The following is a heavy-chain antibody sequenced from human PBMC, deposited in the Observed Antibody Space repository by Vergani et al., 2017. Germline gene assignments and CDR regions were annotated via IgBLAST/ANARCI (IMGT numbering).Heavy chain of an antibody. CDR3: AKECSSSDWFDP. CDR1: GFTFSSYA. Sequence: EVQLLESGGGLVQPGGSLRLSCAASGFTFSSYAMSWVRQAQGKGLEWVSAISGSGGSTHYADSVKGRFTISRDNSKNTLYLQMNSLRAVDTAVYYCAKECSSSDWFDPWGQGTLVTVSS. CDR2: ISGSGGST. D-gene: IGHD6-6*01. V-gene: IGHV3-23*01. J-gene: IGHJ5*02.